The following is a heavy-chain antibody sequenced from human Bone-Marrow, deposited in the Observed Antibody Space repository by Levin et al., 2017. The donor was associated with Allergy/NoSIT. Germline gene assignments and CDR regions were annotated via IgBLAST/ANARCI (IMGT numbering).Heavy chain of an antibody. CDR2: ISGDSSDL. J-gene: IGHJ3*01. CDR3: VRGIIGDVCVAHKEAFDV. CDR1: GFTFSDYS. V-gene: IGHV3-21*01. Sequence: GESLKISCIVSGFTFSDYSIYWVRQAPGKGLEWISSISGDSSDLYYADSVKGRFTISRDNAKNSLNLQVSSLRAEDTAVYHCVRGIIGDVCVAHKEAFDVWGQGTMVTVSS. D-gene: IGHD3-16*01.